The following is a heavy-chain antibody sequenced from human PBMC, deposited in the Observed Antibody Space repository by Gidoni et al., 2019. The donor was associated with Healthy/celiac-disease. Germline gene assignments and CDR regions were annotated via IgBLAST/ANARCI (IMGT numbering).Heavy chain of an antibody. CDR3: AKDIVVVPADPYYYYYGMDV. J-gene: IGHJ6*02. D-gene: IGHD2-2*01. V-gene: IGHV3-30*18. CDR2: ISYYGSNK. CDR1: GFTFSSYG. Sequence: QVQLVESGGGVVQPGRSLRLSCAASGFTFSSYGMHWVRQAPGKGLEWVAVISYYGSNKYYADSVKGRFTISRDNSKNTLYLQMNSLRAEDTAVYYCAKDIVVVPADPYYYYYGMDVWGQGTTVTVSS.